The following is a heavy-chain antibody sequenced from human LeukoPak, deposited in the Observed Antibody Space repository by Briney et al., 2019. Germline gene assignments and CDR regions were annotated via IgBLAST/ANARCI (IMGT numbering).Heavy chain of an antibody. D-gene: IGHD7-27*01. CDR2: INHSGST. CDR3: ATLGIGPYYYGMDV. J-gene: IGHJ6*02. Sequence: SQTLSLTCTVSGGSISSGGYYWSWIRQPPGKGLEWIGEINHSGSTNYNPSLKSRVTISVDTSKNQFSLKLSSVTAADTAVYYCATLGIGPYYYGMDVWGQGTTVTVSS. V-gene: IGHV4-31*03. CDR1: GGSISSGGYY.